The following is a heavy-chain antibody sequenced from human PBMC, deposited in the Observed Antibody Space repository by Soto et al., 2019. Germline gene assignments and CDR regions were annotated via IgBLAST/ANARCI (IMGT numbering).Heavy chain of an antibody. V-gene: IGHV3-21*01. CDR2: ITTSSAYI. J-gene: IGHJ5*02. Sequence: EVQLVESGGGLVKPGGSLRLPCEASGFTFNTNEMNWVRQAPGKGLEWVSSITTSSAYIYYADSLKGRITISRDNAKNSLFLQMNSLRAEDTAVYYCVRSGTARLLRHSWFDTWGQGTLVTVSS. CDR3: VRSGTARLLRHSWFDT. CDR1: GFTFNTNE. D-gene: IGHD2-21*01.